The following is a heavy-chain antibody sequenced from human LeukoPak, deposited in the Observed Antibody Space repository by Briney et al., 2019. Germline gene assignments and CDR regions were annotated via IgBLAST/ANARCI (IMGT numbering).Heavy chain of an antibody. CDR1: GFTFSSYA. CDR2: ISTSGGST. Sequence: PGGPLRLSCAASGFTFSSYAMSWVRQAPGRGLEWVSAISTSGGSTYYADSVKGRFTISRDNSKNTLYLQMNSLRAEDTAVYYCARDLRYYDSSGSDYWGQGTLVTVSS. J-gene: IGHJ4*02. CDR3: ARDLRYYDSSGSDY. V-gene: IGHV3-23*01. D-gene: IGHD3-22*01.